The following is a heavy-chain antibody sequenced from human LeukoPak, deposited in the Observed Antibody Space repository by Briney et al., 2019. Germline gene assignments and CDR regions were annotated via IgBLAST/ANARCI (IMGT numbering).Heavy chain of an antibody. Sequence: GGSLRLSCAASGFTFSNHGMNWVRQAPGKGLEWVSGISPSGDITYYADSVKGRFTISSDNSKYTLYLEVISLTAEDTAVYYCAKDDAWLRFGEWSQGTLVTVSS. D-gene: IGHD3-10*01. CDR3: AKDDAWLRFGE. V-gene: IGHV3-23*01. CDR1: GFTFSNHG. CDR2: ISPSGDIT. J-gene: IGHJ4*02.